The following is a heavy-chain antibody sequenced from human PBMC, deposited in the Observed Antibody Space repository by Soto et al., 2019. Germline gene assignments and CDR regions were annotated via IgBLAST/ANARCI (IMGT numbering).Heavy chain of an antibody. Sequence: QVQLVESGGGGVQPGRSLRLSCAASGFTFSSYSMHWVRQAPGKGLEWVAVISYDGSNKYYADSVKGRFTISRDHSKNTMYLQMNSLRAEDTAVYYCARDLRREEMATPLDYWGQGTLVTVSS. J-gene: IGHJ4*02. CDR3: ARDLRREEMATPLDY. CDR2: ISYDGSNK. CDR1: GFTFSSYS. D-gene: IGHD5-12*01. V-gene: IGHV3-30-3*01.